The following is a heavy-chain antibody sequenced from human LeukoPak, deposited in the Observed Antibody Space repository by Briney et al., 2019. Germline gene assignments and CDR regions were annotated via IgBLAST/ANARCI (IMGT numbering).Heavy chain of an antibody. D-gene: IGHD5-18*01. Sequence: GGSLRLSCAAFGFTFSSYEMNWVRQAPGKGLEWVSYISSSGSTIYEADSVKGRFNISRDNAKKSLYLQMNSLRAEDTAVYYCARGHRDSYGYGWFDPWGQGTLVTVSS. CDR2: ISSSGSTI. CDR1: GFTFSSYE. V-gene: IGHV3-48*03. J-gene: IGHJ5*02. CDR3: ARGHRDSYGYGWFDP.